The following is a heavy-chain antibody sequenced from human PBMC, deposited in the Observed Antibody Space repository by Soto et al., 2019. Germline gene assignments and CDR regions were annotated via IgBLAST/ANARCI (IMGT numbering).Heavy chain of an antibody. CDR3: VKDRFVHGWNYVSSGFFF. CDR2: ISYDGGNK. Sequence: PAGSLRLSCETSAFTFRSYGMHWVRQAPGKGLAWVASISYDGGNKDYVDSVKGRFTVSRDNSKSTLYLQMYSLRKDDTAVYYCVKDRFVHGWNYVSSGFFFWGRGTVVTVSS. V-gene: IGHV3-30*18. D-gene: IGHD3-16*01. J-gene: IGHJ4*02. CDR1: AFTFRSYG.